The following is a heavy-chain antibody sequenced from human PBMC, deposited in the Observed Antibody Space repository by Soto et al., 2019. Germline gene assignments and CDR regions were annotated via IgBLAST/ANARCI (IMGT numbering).Heavy chain of an antibody. CDR1: GYTFPLYG. Sequence: ASVKVSCKASGYTFPLYGVRWVRLAPGQGLEWMGWISAYNGNTNYAQKLQGRVTMTTDTSTSTAYMELRSLRSDDTAVYYCARANSGYSYGYDYWGQGTLVTVSS. V-gene: IGHV1-18*01. D-gene: IGHD5-18*01. CDR2: ISAYNGNT. J-gene: IGHJ4*02. CDR3: ARANSGYSYGYDY.